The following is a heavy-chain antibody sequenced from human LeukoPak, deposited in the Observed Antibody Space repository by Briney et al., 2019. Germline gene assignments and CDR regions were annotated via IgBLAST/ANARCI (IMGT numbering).Heavy chain of an antibody. Sequence: ASVTVSCTASGYTFTVYYMHWVQQAPGQGLEWMGWINPNSGGTNNAQKFQGWVTMTRDTSFSTAYMELSRLRSDDAAVYYCARAPRGYSYGFDYWGQGTLVTVSS. CDR3: ARAPRGYSYGFDY. D-gene: IGHD5-18*01. CDR2: INPNSGGT. V-gene: IGHV1-2*04. CDR1: GYTFTVYY. J-gene: IGHJ4*02.